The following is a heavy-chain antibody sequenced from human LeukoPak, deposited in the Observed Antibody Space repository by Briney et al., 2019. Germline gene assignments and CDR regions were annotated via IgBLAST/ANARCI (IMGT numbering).Heavy chain of an antibody. CDR3: ARLDRNGYNFLDY. J-gene: IGHJ4*02. V-gene: IGHV4-59*08. CDR2: IYYSGSS. D-gene: IGHD5-24*01. Sequence: TLSLPYTVSGHLIRNSEWAWIRKAPGPGLEPIGYIYYSGSSNYNPSLKSRMTISVDTSMNQFSLRLSSVTAADTAVYYCARLDRNGYNFLDYWGQGTLVTVSS. CDR1: GHLIRNSE.